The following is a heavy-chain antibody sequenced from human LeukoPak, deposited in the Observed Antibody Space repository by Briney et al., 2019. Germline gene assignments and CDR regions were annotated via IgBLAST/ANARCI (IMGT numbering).Heavy chain of an antibody. Sequence: GESLKISCKGSGYSFTSYWIGWVRQMPGKGLEWMGIIYPGDSDTRYSPSFQGQVTISADKSISTAYLQWSSLKASDTAMYYCARQYCSGGSCYPNVFDIWGQGTMVTVSS. CDR1: GYSFTSYW. D-gene: IGHD2-15*01. J-gene: IGHJ3*02. CDR3: ARQYCSGGSCYPNVFDI. CDR2: IYPGDSDT. V-gene: IGHV5-51*01.